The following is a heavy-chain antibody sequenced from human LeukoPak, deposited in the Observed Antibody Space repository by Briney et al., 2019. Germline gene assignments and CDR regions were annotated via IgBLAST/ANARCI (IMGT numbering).Heavy chain of an antibody. V-gene: IGHV1-2*06. J-gene: IGHJ4*02. CDR1: GYIFTGYY. CDR2: INPNSGGT. Sequence: GASVKVSCKASGYIFTGYYMHWVRQAPGQGLEWMGRINPNSGGTNYAQKFQGRVTMTRDTSISTVYMELSRLRSDDTAVYYCARVPRGYSYGYDYWGQGTLVTVSS. CDR3: ARVPRGYSYGYDY. D-gene: IGHD5-18*01.